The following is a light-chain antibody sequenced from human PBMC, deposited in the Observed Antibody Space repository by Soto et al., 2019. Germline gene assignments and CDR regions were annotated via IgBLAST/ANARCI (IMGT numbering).Light chain of an antibody. V-gene: IGKV3-11*01. CDR2: DAS. J-gene: IGKJ3*01. CDR3: QQRSNWPPL. Sequence: EIVLTQSPATLSLSPGERATLSCRASQSVSSYLAWYQQKPGHAPRLLIYDASNRATGIPARFSGSGSGTDFTLTISSLEPEDFAVYYCQQRSNWPPLFGPGTKVDIK. CDR1: QSVSSY.